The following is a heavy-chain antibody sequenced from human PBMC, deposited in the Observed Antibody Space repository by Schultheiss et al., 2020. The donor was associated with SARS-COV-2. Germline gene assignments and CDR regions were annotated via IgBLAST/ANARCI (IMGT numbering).Heavy chain of an antibody. Sequence: ASVKVSCKASGYTFTSYDINWVRQATGQGLEWMGWMNPNSGNTGYAQKFQGRVTMTRDTSTSTVYMELSSLRSEDTAVYYCARDKAAAGSYYYYGMDVWGQGTTVTVSS. CDR1: GYTFTSYD. CDR3: ARDKAAAGSYYYYGMDV. CDR2: MNPNSGNT. D-gene: IGHD6-13*01. J-gene: IGHJ6*02. V-gene: IGHV1-8*01.